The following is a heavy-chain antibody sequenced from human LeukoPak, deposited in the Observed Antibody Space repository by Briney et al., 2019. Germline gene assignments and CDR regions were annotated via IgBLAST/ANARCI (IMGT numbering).Heavy chain of an antibody. Sequence: SETLSLTCTVSDYSISSGYGYYWGWIRQPPGKGLEWIGNIYHSGITYYNHFNSSLKSRVTISIDTSKNQFSLRLTSVTAADTAVYFCARDRPFNPLVYWGQGTLVIVSS. V-gene: IGHV4-38-2*02. CDR3: ARDRPFNPLVY. D-gene: IGHD6-6*01. CDR1: DYSISSGYGYY. J-gene: IGHJ4*01. CDR2: IYHSGIT.